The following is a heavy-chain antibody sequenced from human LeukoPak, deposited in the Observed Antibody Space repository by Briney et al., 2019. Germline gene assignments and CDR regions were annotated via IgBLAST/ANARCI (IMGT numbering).Heavy chain of an antibody. V-gene: IGHV3-30*02. CDR3: AKDAMHYGSGRPYYMDV. Sequence: QPGGSLKLSCVASGLKFNTYGMHWVGQAPGKGLEWVTFIRYNGNDQYYADSVKGRFTISRDNSKNTLYLQMNSLGVEDTAMYYCAKDAMHYGSGRPYYMDVWGKGTTVIISS. J-gene: IGHJ6*03. CDR2: IRYNGNDQ. D-gene: IGHD3-10*01. CDR1: GLKFNTYG.